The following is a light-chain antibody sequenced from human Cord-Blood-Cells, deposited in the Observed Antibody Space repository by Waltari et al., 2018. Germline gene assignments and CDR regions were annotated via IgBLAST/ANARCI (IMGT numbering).Light chain of an antibody. CDR2: AAS. Sequence: DIQMTQSPSSLSASVGARVTLTCRASQSISSYLNWYQQKPGKAPELLSYAASSLQSGVPSSFSGSGSGTDFTLTINSLQPGDLAAYYCQQSYSTPYTFGQATKLEIK. CDR1: QSISSY. J-gene: IGKJ2*01. V-gene: IGKV1-39*01. CDR3: QQSYSTPYT.